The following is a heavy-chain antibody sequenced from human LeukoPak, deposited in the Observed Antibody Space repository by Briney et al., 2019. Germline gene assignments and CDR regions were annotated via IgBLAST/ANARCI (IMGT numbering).Heavy chain of an antibody. J-gene: IGHJ5*02. V-gene: IGHV1-2*02. D-gene: IGHD2-15*01. CDR2: IIPDSGDT. Sequence: ASLKVSCKASGYTFTGYYIHWVRQAPGQGLEWMGWIIPDSGDTKYAQKFQGRVTMTRDTSISTAYMELSGLRSDDTAVYYCARVGGGTYNWFDPWGQGTLVTVSS. CDR3: ARVGGGTYNWFDP. CDR1: GYTFTGYY.